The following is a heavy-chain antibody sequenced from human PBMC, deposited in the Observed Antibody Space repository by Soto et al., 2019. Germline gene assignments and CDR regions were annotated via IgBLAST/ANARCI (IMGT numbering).Heavy chain of an antibody. CDR1: GFTFSRYA. V-gene: IGHV3-23*01. Sequence: PGGSLRLSCTASGFTFSRYAMSWVRQAPGKGLEWVSTISNSGSSPYSADSVKGRFTISRDNSKNTLYLQMHSLRGEDTALYHCAKGLVAVSGLQWFDPWGQGTLVTVSS. J-gene: IGHJ5*02. CDR2: ISNSGSSP. D-gene: IGHD2-21*02. CDR3: AKGLVAVSGLQWFDP.